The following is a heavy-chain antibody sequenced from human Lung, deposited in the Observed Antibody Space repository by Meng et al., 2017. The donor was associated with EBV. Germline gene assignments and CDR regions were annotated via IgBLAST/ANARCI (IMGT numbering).Heavy chain of an antibody. CDR1: GGSVISGGYY. D-gene: IGHD3-10*01. CDR2: IYYTGSS. J-gene: IGHJ4*02. V-gene: IGHV4-31*03. Sequence: QAQLQESGPGLVQPSQPLSLTGTVSGGSVISGGYYWSWIRQQPGKGPEWIGYIYYTGSSFYNPSLKSRVTISVDTSKNQFSLNLSSVTAADTAVYYCANAGRFGESLGDYWGQGILVTVSS. CDR3: ANAGRFGESLGDY.